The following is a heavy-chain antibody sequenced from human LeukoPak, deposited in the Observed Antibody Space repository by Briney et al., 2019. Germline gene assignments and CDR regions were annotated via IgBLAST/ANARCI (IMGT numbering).Heavy chain of an antibody. Sequence: GGSLRLSCAASGFTFSSYAMHWVRQAPGKGLEWVAVISYDGSNKYYADSVKGRFTISRDNSKNTLYLQMNSLRAEDMAVYYCARDSGSGSPTGENLDYWDQGTLVTVSS. CDR3: ARDSGSGSPTGENLDY. CDR1: GFTFSSYA. CDR2: ISYDGSNK. D-gene: IGHD3-10*01. V-gene: IGHV3-30-3*01. J-gene: IGHJ4*02.